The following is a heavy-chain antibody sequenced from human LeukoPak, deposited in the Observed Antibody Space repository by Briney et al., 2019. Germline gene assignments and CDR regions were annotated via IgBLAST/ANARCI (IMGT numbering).Heavy chain of an antibody. V-gene: IGHV3-7*03. CDR3: AREGDGGLRYCSGGSCSTDAFDI. J-gene: IGHJ3*02. CDR2: IKQRGSEK. D-gene: IGHD2-15*01. CDR1: AFTFSSYW. Sequence: PGGSLRLSCAASAFTFSSYWMSWVRQAPGKGLEWVANIKQRGSEKYYVDSVKGRFTISRDNAKNSLYLQMNSLRAEDTAVYYCAREGDGGLRYCSGGSCSTDAFDIWGQGTMVTVSS.